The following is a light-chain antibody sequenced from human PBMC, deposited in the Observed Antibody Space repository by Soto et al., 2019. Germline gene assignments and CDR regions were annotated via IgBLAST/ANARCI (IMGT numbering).Light chain of an antibody. Sequence: DIQMTQSPSSLSASVGDSVTISCQASQDINNFLNWYQQKPGKPPQLLIYDASTLEKGVPSRFSGAGSGADFSFTISSLQPEDFATYYCQQYSSYPLTFGGGTKVEIK. CDR1: QDINNF. CDR3: QQYSSYPLT. CDR2: DAS. V-gene: IGKV1-33*01. J-gene: IGKJ4*01.